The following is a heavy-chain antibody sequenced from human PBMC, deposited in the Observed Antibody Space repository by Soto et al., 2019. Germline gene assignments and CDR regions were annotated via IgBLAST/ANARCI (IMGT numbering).Heavy chain of an antibody. CDR2: IMPIFRTP. CDR3: ASDKDRLQLGGNYYYILDV. Sequence: QVQLEQSGAEVKKPGSSVKVSCKASGGTFSNSAISWVRQAPGQGLEWMGGIMPIFRTPDYAQKFQGRVNITADESTSTAYMELTGLRSDDTAVYYCASDKDRLQLGGNYYYILDVWGQGTTVTVSS. CDR1: GGTFSNSA. J-gene: IGHJ6*02. D-gene: IGHD5-12*01. V-gene: IGHV1-69*12.